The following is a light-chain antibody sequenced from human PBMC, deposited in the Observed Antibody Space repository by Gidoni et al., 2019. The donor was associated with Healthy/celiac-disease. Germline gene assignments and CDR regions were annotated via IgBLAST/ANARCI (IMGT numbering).Light chain of an antibody. V-gene: IGLV1-51*01. CDR3: GTWDGSLSAVV. J-gene: IGLJ2*01. CDR1: SSTIGNNY. Sequence: QSVLTQPPSVSAAPGQKVTITCPGSSSTIGNNYVSWYQQLPGTAPKLLIYDNNKRPSGIPDRFSGSKSGTSATLGITGLQTGDDADYYCGTWDGSLSAVVFGGGTKLTVL. CDR2: DNN.